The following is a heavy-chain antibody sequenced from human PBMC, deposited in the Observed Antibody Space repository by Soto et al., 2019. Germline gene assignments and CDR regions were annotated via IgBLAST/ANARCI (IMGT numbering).Heavy chain of an antibody. J-gene: IGHJ4*02. CDR3: AGSSAGGYDY. CDR1: TFATNY. D-gene: IGHD6-19*01. Sequence: QVQLVQSGAEVKKPGASVTVSCKTFATNYVHWLRQAPGQGLEWMGIITPGGDSTKYAQKFQSRVTMTRDASTSTVYMEVSSLRSEDTAVYYCAGSSAGGYDYWGQGTLVTVSS. CDR2: ITPGGDST. V-gene: IGHV1-46*01.